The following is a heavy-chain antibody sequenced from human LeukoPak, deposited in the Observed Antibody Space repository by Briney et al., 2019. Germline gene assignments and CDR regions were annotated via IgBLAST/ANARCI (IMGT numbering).Heavy chain of an antibody. D-gene: IGHD2-15*01. CDR2: ISHTGSTT. V-gene: IGHV3-23*01. Sequence: GGSLRLSCAASGFTFSNYAMTWVRQAPGKGLEWVSSISHTGSTTYYADSVKGRFTISRDNSKNTLYVQMNSLRAEDTAVYYCAKAPPPYCSGGSCFDAFDIWGQGTMVTVSS. J-gene: IGHJ3*02. CDR3: AKAPPPYCSGGSCFDAFDI. CDR1: GFTFSNYA.